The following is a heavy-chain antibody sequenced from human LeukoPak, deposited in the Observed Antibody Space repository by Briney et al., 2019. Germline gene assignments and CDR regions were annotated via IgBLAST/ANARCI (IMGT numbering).Heavy chain of an antibody. CDR3: ARQDRSVGTNIYYFDY. CDR1: GGSISNYY. J-gene: IGHJ4*02. V-gene: IGHV4-59*08. Sequence: PSETLSLTCAVSGGSISNYYWSWIRQPPGKGLEWIAYIYYSGSTNYSPSLQSRVTIAVDTSKNQLNLKLSSVTAADTAVYYCARQDRSVGTNIYYFDYWGQGILVTVSS. D-gene: IGHD1-26*01. CDR2: IYYSGST.